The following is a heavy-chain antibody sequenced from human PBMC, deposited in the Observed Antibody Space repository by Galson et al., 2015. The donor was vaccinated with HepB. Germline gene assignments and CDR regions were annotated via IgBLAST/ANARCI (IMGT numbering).Heavy chain of an antibody. Sequence: LRLSCAASGFTFSSYAMHWVRQAPGKGLEWVAVISYDGSNKYYADSVKGRFTISRDNSKNTLYLQMNSLRAEDTAVYYCARGPLSGSLNYWGQGTLVTVSS. CDR1: GFTFSSYA. CDR2: ISYDGSNK. V-gene: IGHV3-30-3*01. J-gene: IGHJ4*02. CDR3: ARGPLSGSLNY. D-gene: IGHD1-26*01.